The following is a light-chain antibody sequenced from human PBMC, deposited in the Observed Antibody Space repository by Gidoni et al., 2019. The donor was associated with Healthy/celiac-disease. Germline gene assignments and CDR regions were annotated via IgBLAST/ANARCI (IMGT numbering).Light chain of an antibody. CDR3: QQYHIPPYT. CDR1: QSVLYSSNNQNY. J-gene: IGKJ2*01. V-gene: IGKV4-1*01. Sequence: DIVMTQSPDSLAVSLGDRATINCKSSQSVLYSSNNQNYLAWYQQKPGQPPKLLIYWASSRESGVPDRFSGSGSGTDFTLTISSLQAEDVAVYYCQQYHIPPYTFGQGTKLVIK. CDR2: WAS.